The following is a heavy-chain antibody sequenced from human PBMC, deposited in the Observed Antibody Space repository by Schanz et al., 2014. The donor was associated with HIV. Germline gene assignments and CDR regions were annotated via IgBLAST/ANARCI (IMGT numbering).Heavy chain of an antibody. CDR1: GYTFTSYY. Sequence: QLVQSGPEVKKPGTSVKVSCKASGYTFTSYYIHWVRQAPGQGLEWMGWINPNSGGTNLARKLEGRVTMTIDRSMTTAYMELSRLNSDDTAMYFCARLHYYYYRSCVSGDWWGKATLGNVSS. CDR2: INPNSGGT. CDR3: ARLHYYYYRSCVSGDW. V-gene: IGHV1-2*02. D-gene: IGHD3-22*01. J-gene: IGHJ4*02.